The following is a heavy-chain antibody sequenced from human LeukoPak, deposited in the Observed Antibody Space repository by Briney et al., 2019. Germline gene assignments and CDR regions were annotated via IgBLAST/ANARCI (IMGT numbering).Heavy chain of an antibody. J-gene: IGHJ4*02. CDR3: ARFRRIPYGHLYSSSWYDY. CDR2: INHSGST. Sequence: PSETLSLTCAVYGGSFSGYYWSWIRQPPGKGLEWIGEINHSGSTNYNPSLKSRVTIPVDTSKNQFSLKLSSVTAADTAVYYCARFRRIPYGHLYSSSWYDYWGQGTLVTVSS. D-gene: IGHD6-13*01. CDR1: GGSFSGYY. V-gene: IGHV4-34*01.